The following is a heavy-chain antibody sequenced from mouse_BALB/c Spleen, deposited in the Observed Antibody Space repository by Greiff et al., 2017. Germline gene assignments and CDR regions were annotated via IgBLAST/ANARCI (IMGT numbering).Heavy chain of an antibody. Sequence: QVQLQQPGAELVKPGASVKLSCKASGYTFTSYWMHWVKQRPGQGLEWIGEINPSNGRTNYNEKFKSKATLTVDKSSSTAYMQLSSLTSEDSAVYCCARRGPSSWDIDYWGQGTLVTVSA. CDR3: ARRGPSSWDIDY. CDR1: GYTFTSYW. V-gene: IGHV1S81*02. J-gene: IGHJ3*01. CDR2: INPSNGRT. D-gene: IGHD4-1*01.